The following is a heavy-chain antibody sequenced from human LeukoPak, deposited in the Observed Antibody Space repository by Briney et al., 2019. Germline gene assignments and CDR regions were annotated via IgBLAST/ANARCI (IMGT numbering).Heavy chain of an antibody. CDR1: GGSFSGYY. CDR3: ARFRYVLQQPIRWDVDY. D-gene: IGHD4-23*01. Sequence: SETLSLTCAVYGGSFSGYYWSWIRQPPGKGLEWIGEINHSGSTNYNPSLKSRVTISVDTSKNQFSLKLSSVTAADTAVYYCARFRYVLQQPIRWDVDYWGQGTLVTVSS. J-gene: IGHJ4*02. V-gene: IGHV4-34*01. CDR2: INHSGST.